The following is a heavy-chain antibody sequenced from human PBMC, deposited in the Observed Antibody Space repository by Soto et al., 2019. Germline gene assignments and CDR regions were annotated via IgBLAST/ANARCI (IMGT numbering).Heavy chain of an antibody. CDR3: AKGVATTTY. D-gene: IGHD5-12*01. J-gene: IGHJ4*02. V-gene: IGHV3-30*18. CDR1: GFTFSSYG. Sequence: QVQLVESGGGVVQPGRSLRLSCAASGFTFSSYGMHWVRQAPGKGLEWVAVISYDGSNKYYADSVKGRFTISRDNSKNTLYLQMNSLRAEDTAVYYCAKGVATTTYWGQGTLVTVSS. CDR2: ISYDGSNK.